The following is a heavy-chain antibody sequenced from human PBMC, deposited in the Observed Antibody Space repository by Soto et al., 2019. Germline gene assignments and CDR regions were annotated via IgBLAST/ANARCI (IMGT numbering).Heavy chain of an antibody. V-gene: IGHV1-3*01. D-gene: IGHD2-21*01. CDR3: ARDLQAYY. Sequence: QVQLVQSGAEVKKPGASVKVSCKASGYPFTSYAMHWVRQAPGQRLEWMGWINAGNGNTKYSQKFQGRVTITRDTSASPDYMELSSLRSEDTAVDYCARDLQAYYWGQGTLVTVSS. CDR2: INAGNGNT. CDR1: GYPFTSYA. J-gene: IGHJ4*02.